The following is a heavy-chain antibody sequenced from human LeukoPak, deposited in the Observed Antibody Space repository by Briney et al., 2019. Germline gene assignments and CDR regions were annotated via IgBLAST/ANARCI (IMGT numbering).Heavy chain of an antibody. J-gene: IGHJ4*02. V-gene: IGHV3-48*03. Sequence: PGGSLRLSCAASGFTFSNYEMSWVRQAPGKGLEWQSYISSTATIIYYADSVKGRFTISRDNAKNSLYLQMNSLSAEDTAVYYCASRALIEAGKGYYFDYWGQGTLVTVSS. CDR2: ISSTATII. CDR1: GFTFSNYE. D-gene: IGHD6-13*01. CDR3: ASRALIEAGKGYYFDY.